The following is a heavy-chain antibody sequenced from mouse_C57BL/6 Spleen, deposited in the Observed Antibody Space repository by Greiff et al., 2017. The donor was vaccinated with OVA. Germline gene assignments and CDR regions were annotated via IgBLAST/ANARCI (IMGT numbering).Heavy chain of an antibody. Sequence: VQLQQSGPELVKPGASVKISCKASGYTFTDYYMNWVKQSHGKSLEWIGDINPNNGGTSYNQKFKGKATLTVDKSSSTAYMELRSLTSEDSAVYYCANLLRDYCDYWGQGTTLTVSS. D-gene: IGHD2-1*01. J-gene: IGHJ2*01. CDR2: INPNNGGT. V-gene: IGHV1-26*01. CDR3: ANLLRDYCDY. CDR1: GYTFTDYY.